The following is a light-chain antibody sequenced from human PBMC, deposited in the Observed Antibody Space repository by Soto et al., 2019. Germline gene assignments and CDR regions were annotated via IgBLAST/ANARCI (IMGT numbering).Light chain of an antibody. V-gene: IGKV3-20*01. J-gene: IGKJ2*01. CDR1: QSVSSSY. Sequence: EIVLTQSPGTLSLSPGERATLSCRASQSVSSSYLAWYQQKPAQAPRLLIYGASSRATGIPDRFSGSGSGTDFTLTISRLEPEDFAVYYCQQYGSSPRTFGQGTQLEIK. CDR2: GAS. CDR3: QQYGSSPRT.